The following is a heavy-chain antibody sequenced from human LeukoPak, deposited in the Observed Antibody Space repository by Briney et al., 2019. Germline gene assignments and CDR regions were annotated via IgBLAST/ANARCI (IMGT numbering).Heavy chain of an antibody. V-gene: IGHV1-18*04. Sequence: ASVKVSCKASGYTFTSYGISWVRQAPGQGLEWMGWISAYNGHTNYAQKLQGRVTMTTDTSTSTAYMELRSLRSDDTAVYYCARLTYYDILTGPSGYYYYGMDVWGKGTTVTVSS. CDR3: ARLTYYDILTGPSGYYYYGMDV. D-gene: IGHD3-9*01. CDR1: GYTFTSYG. J-gene: IGHJ6*04. CDR2: ISAYNGHT.